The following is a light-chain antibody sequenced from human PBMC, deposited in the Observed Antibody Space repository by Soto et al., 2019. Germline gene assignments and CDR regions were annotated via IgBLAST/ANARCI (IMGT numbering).Light chain of an antibody. V-gene: IGLV1-36*01. CDR2: YDD. Sequence: QSVLTQPPSVSEAPRQRVTISCSGSSSNIGDNAVNWYQQFPGKAPKLLIYYDDLLPSGVSDRFSGSKSGTSASLAISGLQSDDEADYYCSAWDDTLNGFVFGTGTKLTVL. J-gene: IGLJ1*01. CDR3: SAWDDTLNGFV. CDR1: SSNIGDNA.